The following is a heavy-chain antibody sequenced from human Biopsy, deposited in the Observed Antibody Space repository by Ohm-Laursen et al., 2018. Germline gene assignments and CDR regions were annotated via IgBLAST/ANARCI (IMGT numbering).Heavy chain of an antibody. CDR1: GFTFNDYA. Sequence: SLRLSCTASGFTFNDYAMHWVRHAPGKGLEWVSGISWNSNNIVCADSVKGRFTISRDNARNSLYLQIKSLRTEDTAFYYCAKDTFADPRGPSGWYGVDYWGQGTMVTVSS. CDR3: AKDTFADPRGPSGWYGVDY. V-gene: IGHV3-9*01. J-gene: IGHJ4*02. D-gene: IGHD6-19*01. CDR2: ISWNSNNI.